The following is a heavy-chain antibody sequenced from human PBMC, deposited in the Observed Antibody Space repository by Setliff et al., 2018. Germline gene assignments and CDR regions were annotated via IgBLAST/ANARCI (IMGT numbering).Heavy chain of an antibody. CDR3: ARDFPTVVTPKEYFDL. V-gene: IGHV1-18*01. CDR1: GDTFRSYG. J-gene: IGHJ2*01. Sequence: GASVKVSCKASGDTFRSYGISWVRQAPGQGLEWMGWISAYNGYIVYAQKFQGRVTMTTDTSTTTAYMEVRSLRSDDTAVYYCARDFPTVVTPKEYFDLWGRGTLVTVSS. D-gene: IGHD4-17*01. CDR2: ISAYNGYI.